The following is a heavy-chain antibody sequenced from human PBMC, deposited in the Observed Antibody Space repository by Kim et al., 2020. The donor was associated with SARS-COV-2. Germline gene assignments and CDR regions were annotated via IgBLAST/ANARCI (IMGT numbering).Heavy chain of an antibody. Sequence: SETLSLTCTVSGGSISSGGYYWRWIRQHPGKGLEWIGYIYYSGSTYYNPSLKSRVTISVDTSKNQFSLKLSSVTAADTAVYYCARSRWIAAAGTYYYYGMDVWGQGTTVTVSS. V-gene: IGHV4-31*03. D-gene: IGHD6-13*01. CDR3: ARSRWIAAAGTYYYYGMDV. CDR1: GGSISSGGYY. J-gene: IGHJ6*02. CDR2: IYYSGST.